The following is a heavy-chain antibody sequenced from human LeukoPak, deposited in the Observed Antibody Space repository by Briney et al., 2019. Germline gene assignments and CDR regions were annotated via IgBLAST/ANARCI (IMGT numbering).Heavy chain of an antibody. V-gene: IGHV1-69*05. D-gene: IGHD3-22*01. J-gene: IGHJ4*02. CDR1: GGTFSSYA. CDR2: IIPIFGTA. Sequence: GASVKVSCKASGGTFSSYAISWVLQAPGQGLEWMGRIIPIFGTANYAQKFQGRVTITTDESTSTAYMELSSLRSEDTAVYYCARAHYYDSSGPPPGDYWGQGTLVTVSS. CDR3: ARAHYYDSSGPPPGDY.